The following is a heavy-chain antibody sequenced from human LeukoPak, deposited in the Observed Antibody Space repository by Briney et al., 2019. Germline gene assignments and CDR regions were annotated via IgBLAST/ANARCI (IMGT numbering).Heavy chain of an antibody. Sequence: SETLSLTCAVYGGSFSGYYWSWIRQPPGKGLEWIGEINHSGSTNYNPYLKSRVTISVDTSKNQFSLKLSSVTAADTAVYYCARDRATYYYGSGSPRFDPWGQGTLVTVSS. J-gene: IGHJ5*02. CDR1: GGSFSGYY. CDR3: ARDRATYYYGSGSPRFDP. D-gene: IGHD3-10*01. V-gene: IGHV4-34*01. CDR2: INHSGST.